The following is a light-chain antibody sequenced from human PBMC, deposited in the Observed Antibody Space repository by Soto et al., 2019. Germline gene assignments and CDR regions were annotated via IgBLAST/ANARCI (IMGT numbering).Light chain of an antibody. CDR1: QSVGSN. CDR2: GAS. V-gene: IGKV3-15*01. J-gene: IGKJ1*01. Sequence: EIILPQSPVTLSVSQGERATLSFRASQSVGSNLAWYQQKPGQAPRLLIYGASTRATGVPPRFSGSGSGTEFTLTISSLQSEDFAVYYCQKFNKWPWTFGQGTKVDIK. CDR3: QKFNKWPWT.